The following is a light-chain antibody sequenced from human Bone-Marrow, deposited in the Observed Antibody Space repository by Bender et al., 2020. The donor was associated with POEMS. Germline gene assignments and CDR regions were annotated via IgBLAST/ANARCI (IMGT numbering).Light chain of an antibody. V-gene: IGLV2-14*02. CDR1: SSDVGTYNL. CDR3: SSYTGSSTQV. J-gene: IGLJ3*02. CDR2: EGT. Sequence: QSALTQPASVSGSPGQSITISCTGTSSDVGTYNLVSWYQQHPGKAPKLMIYEGTKRPSGVSNRFSGSKSGNTASLTISGLRPEDEADYYCSSYTGSSTQVFGGGTKVTVL.